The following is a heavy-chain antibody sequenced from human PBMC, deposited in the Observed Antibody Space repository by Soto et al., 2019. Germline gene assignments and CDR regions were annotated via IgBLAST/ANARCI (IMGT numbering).Heavy chain of an antibody. CDR1: GYSISSGYY. D-gene: IGHD6-6*01. V-gene: IGHV4-38-2*01. CDR3: AREYSSSGDFGFDP. CDR2: MYHSGST. J-gene: IGHJ5*02. Sequence: PSETLSLTCAVSGYSISSGYYWGWIRQPSGKGLEWIGSMYHSGSTYYNPSLKSRVTISVDTSKNQFSLKLSSVTAADTAVYYCAREYSSSGDFGFDPWGQGTLVTVSS.